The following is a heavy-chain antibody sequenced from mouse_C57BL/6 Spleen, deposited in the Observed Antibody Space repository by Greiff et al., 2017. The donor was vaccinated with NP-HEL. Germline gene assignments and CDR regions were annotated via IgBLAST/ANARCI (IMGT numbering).Heavy chain of an antibody. Sequence: VQLQQSGPELVKPGASVKISCKASGYTFTDYYMNWVKQSHGKSLEWIGDINPNNGGTSYNQKFKGKATLTVDKSSSTAYMELRSLTSEDSAVYYCASVYDYDVAYWGQGTLVTVSA. J-gene: IGHJ3*01. CDR2: INPNNGGT. D-gene: IGHD2-4*01. V-gene: IGHV1-26*01. CDR3: ASVYDYDVAY. CDR1: GYTFTDYY.